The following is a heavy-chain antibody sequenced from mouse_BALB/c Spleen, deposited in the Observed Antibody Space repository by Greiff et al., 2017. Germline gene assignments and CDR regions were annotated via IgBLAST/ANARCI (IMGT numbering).Heavy chain of an antibody. J-gene: IGHJ2*01. V-gene: IGHV7-3*02. CDR1: GFTFTDYY. CDR3: ARDRGGGFDY. CDR2: IRNKANGYTT. Sequence: DVQLVESGGGLVQPGGSLRLSCATSGFTFTDYYMSWVRQPPGKALEWLGFIRNKANGYTTEYSASVKGRFTISRDNSQSILYLQMNTLRAEDSATYYCARDRGGGFDYWGQGTTLTVSS.